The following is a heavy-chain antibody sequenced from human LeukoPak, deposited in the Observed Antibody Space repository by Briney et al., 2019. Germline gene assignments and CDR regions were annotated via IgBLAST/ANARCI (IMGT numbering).Heavy chain of an antibody. CDR1: GGSISSYY. D-gene: IGHD3-3*01. Sequence: ASETLSLTCTVSGGSISSYYWSWIRQPAGKGLEWIGRIYTSGSTNYNPSLKSRVTISVDTSKNQFSLKLSSVTAADTAVYYCARVAHYDFWSGYIFDYWGQGTLVTVSS. J-gene: IGHJ4*02. CDR3: ARVAHYDFWSGYIFDY. CDR2: IYTSGST. V-gene: IGHV4-4*07.